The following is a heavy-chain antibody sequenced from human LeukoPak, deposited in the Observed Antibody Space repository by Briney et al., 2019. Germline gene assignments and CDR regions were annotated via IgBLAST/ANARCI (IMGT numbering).Heavy chain of an antibody. CDR3: AREEYYGSGSYMRYFYYYDMDV. CDR2: ISGSDSLK. Sequence: GGSLRLSCAASGFTISTYGMNWVRQAPGEGLEWVSHISGSDSLKYYADSVKGRFTISRDNAENSLYLQMNTLRAEDTAVYYCAREEYYGSGSYMRYFYYYDMDVWGKGTTVTVSS. CDR1: GFTISTYG. J-gene: IGHJ6*04. V-gene: IGHV3-48*03. D-gene: IGHD3-10*01.